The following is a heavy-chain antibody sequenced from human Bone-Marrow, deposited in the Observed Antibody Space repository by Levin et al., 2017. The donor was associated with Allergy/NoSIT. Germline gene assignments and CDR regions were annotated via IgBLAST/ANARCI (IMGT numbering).Heavy chain of an antibody. CDR2: ITWNSGSV. J-gene: IGHJ5*02. CDR3: TKGPYYEILTGYYRPFAP. CDR1: GFTFDDYT. Sequence: GGSLRLSCAASGFTFDDYTMHWVRQGPGKGLEWVSGITWNSGSVAYAESVKGRFTISRDNAKSTLYLEMNGLRVEDTALYYCTKGPYYEILTGYYRPFAPWGQGTQVTVSS. V-gene: IGHV3-9*01. D-gene: IGHD3-9*01.